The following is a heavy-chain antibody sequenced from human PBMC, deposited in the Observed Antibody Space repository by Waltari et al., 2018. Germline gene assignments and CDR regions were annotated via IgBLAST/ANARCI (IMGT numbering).Heavy chain of an antibody. CDR2: INHSGST. CDR3: ARAAFGESIVDRGQFDY. Sequence: QVQLQQWGAGLLKPSETLSLTCAVYGGSFSGYYWSWIRQPPGKGLEWIGEINHSGSTNYNPSLKNRVTISVDTSKNQFSLKLSSVTAADTAVYYCARAAFGESIVDRGQFDYWGQGTLVTVSS. D-gene: IGHD3-10*01. CDR1: GGSFSGYY. V-gene: IGHV4-34*01. J-gene: IGHJ4*02.